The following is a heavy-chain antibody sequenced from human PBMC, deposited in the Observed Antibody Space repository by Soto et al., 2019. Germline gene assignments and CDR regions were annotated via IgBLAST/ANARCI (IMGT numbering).Heavy chain of an antibody. CDR3: AKGEVPAARYGMEV. J-gene: IGHJ6*02. V-gene: IGHV3-30*18. CDR1: GFTFSSYG. D-gene: IGHD2-2*01. Sequence: GGSLRLSCAASGFTFSSYGMHWVRQAPGKGLEWVAVISYDGSNKYYADSVKGRFTISRDNSKNTLYLQMNSLRAEDTAVYYCAKGEVPAARYGMEVWGQGTTVTVSS. CDR2: ISYDGSNK.